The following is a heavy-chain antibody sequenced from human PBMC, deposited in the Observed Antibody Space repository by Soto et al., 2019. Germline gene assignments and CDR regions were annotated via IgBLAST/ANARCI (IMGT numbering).Heavy chain of an antibody. D-gene: IGHD5-12*01. Sequence: QVHLVQSGVEVKTPGASVKVSCQASGYTFFTYDISWVRQAPGQGLEGMGWISTYSGDTKYAQKFQVRVTMTTDTSTTTAYLELRSLRSDDTAVYYCARHHGPTTSENWFDPWGQGTLVTVSS. CDR2: ISTYSGDT. V-gene: IGHV1-18*01. J-gene: IGHJ5*02. CDR3: ARHHGPTTSENWFDP. CDR1: GYTFFTYD.